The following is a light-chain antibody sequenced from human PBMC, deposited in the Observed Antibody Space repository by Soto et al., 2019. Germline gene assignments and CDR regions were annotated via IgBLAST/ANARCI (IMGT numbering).Light chain of an antibody. Sequence: QSVLKQPPSVSGSPGQRVTISCTGSSSNIGAGYDVHWYQQLPGTAPKLLIYGNSNRPSGVPDRFSGSKSGASASLAITGLQAEDEADYYCQSYDSSLSAWVFETGTKVTVL. CDR3: QSYDSSLSAWV. V-gene: IGLV1-40*01. J-gene: IGLJ1*01. CDR1: SSNIGAGYD. CDR2: GNS.